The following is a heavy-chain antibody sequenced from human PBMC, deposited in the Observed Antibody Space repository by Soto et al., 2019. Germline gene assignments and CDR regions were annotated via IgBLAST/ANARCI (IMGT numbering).Heavy chain of an antibody. CDR1: GFTFSSYA. D-gene: IGHD2-15*01. Sequence: EVQLLESGGGLVQPGGSLRLSCAASGFTFSSYAMSWVRQAPGKGLEWVSAISGSGGSTYYADSVKGRFTISRDNSKNTPYLQMNSLRAEDTAVYYCARQLPGYCSGGSCYSSFQHWGQGTLVTVSS. CDR2: ISGSGGST. J-gene: IGHJ1*01. CDR3: ARQLPGYCSGGSCYSSFQH. V-gene: IGHV3-23*01.